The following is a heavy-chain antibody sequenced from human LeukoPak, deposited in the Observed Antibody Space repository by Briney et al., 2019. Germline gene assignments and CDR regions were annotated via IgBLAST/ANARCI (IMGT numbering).Heavy chain of an antibody. CDR3: ARGRDYYDSSGYSTNYGMDV. V-gene: IGHV4-34*01. CDR2: INHSGST. J-gene: IGHJ6*02. D-gene: IGHD3-22*01. CDR1: GGSFSGYY. Sequence: SETLSLTCAVYGGSFSGYYWSWIRQPPGKGLEWIGEINHSGSTYYNPSLKSRVTISVDRSKNQFSLKLSSVTAADTAVYYCARGRDYYDSSGYSTNYGMDVWGQGTTVTVSS.